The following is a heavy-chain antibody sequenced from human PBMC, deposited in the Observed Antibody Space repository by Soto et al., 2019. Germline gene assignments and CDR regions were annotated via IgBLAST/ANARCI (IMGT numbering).Heavy chain of an antibody. CDR1: TGSISGYF. CDR3: ARGWSSSWPY. J-gene: IGHJ4*02. V-gene: IGHV4-59*01. D-gene: IGHD6-13*01. Sequence: TLSLTCIVSTGSISGYFWSWIRQPPGKGLEWIAFIYDSGSTNYNPSLKSRVSTSVDTSKNQFSLKLSSVTAADTAVYYCARGWSSSWPYWGQGTPVTVSS. CDR2: IYDSGST.